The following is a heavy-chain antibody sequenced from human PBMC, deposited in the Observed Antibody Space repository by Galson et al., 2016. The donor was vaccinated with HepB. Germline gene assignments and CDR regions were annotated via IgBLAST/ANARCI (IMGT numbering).Heavy chain of an antibody. CDR1: GFTLSNSA. Sequence: SLRLSCAASGFTLSNSAMSWVRQAPGKGLEWVSAMSDSGGSTYYADSVKGRFTISRDNSKNTLYLQMNSLGAEDTAVYYCASLRFKGFDLWGRGTLVTVS. CDR2: MSDSGGST. D-gene: IGHD3-3*01. V-gene: IGHV3-23*01. CDR3: ASLRFKGFDL. J-gene: IGHJ2*01.